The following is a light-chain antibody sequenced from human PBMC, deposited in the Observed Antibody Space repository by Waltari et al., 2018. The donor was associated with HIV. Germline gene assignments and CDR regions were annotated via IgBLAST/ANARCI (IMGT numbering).Light chain of an antibody. J-gene: IGLJ3*02. CDR3: QTWGSGIWV. V-gene: IGLV4-69*01. CDR2: VYNDGSH. CDR1: SDFSDYA. Sequence: QRVLTQSPSASASLGASVTLTCTLSSDFSDYAIAWHQQHPEKGPRYLLKVYNDGSHDTGAGTPDRFSGSSSGAERYLIISSLQSEDEADYYCQTWGSGIWVFGGGTKLTVL.